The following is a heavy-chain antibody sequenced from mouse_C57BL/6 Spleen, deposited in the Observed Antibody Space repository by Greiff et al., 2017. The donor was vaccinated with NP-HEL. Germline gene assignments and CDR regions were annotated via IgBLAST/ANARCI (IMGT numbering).Heavy chain of an antibody. CDR3: ARPAGYDYDEDAMDY. CDR1: GFTFSDYG. D-gene: IGHD2-4*01. V-gene: IGHV5-17*01. Sequence: EVKLVESGGGLVKPGGSLKLSCAASGFTFSDYGMHWVRQAPEKGLEWVAYISSGSSTIYYADTVKGRFTISRDNAKNTLFLQMTSLRSEDTAMYYCARPAGYDYDEDAMDYWGQGTSVTVSS. CDR2: ISSGSSTI. J-gene: IGHJ4*01.